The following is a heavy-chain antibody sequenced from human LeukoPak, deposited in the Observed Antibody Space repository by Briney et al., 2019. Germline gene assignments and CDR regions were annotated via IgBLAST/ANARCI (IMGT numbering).Heavy chain of an antibody. CDR1: GYTFTGYY. CDR2: INPNSGGT. J-gene: IGHJ6*03. V-gene: IGHV1-2*02. CDR3: ARWKVATRPMTTDLYYYYYMDV. Sequence: GASVKVSCKAPGYTFTGYYMHWVRQAPGQGLEWMGWINPNSGGTNYAQKFQGRVTMTRDTSISTAYMELSRLRSDDTAVYYCARWKVATRPMTTDLYYYYYMDVWGKGTTVTVSS. D-gene: IGHD4-17*01.